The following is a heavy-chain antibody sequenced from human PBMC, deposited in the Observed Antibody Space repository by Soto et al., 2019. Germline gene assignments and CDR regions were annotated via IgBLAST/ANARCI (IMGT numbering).Heavy chain of an antibody. V-gene: IGHV4-39*01. CDR2: IYYSGST. J-gene: IGHJ5*02. CDR3: ARAYSSSWYCLGA. D-gene: IGHD6-13*01. Sequence: QLQLQESGPGLVKPSETLSLTCTVSGGSISSSSYYWGWIRQPPGKGLEWIGSIYYSGSTYYNPSLKSRVTISVDTSKNQFSLKLSSVTAADTAVYYCARAYSSSWYCLGAWGQGTLVTVSS. CDR1: GGSISSSSYY.